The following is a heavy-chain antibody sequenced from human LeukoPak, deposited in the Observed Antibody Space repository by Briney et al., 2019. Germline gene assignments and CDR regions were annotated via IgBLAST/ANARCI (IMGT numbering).Heavy chain of an antibody. D-gene: IGHD2-2*02. CDR2: ISGSGGST. V-gene: IGHV3-23*01. J-gene: IGHJ4*02. CDR3: AKDIVVVPAAIIDY. CDR1: GFTFSSYA. Sequence: PGGSLRLSCAASGFTFSSYAMSWVRQAPGKGLEWVSAISGSGGSTYYADSVKGRFTISRGNSKNTLYLQMNSLRAEDTAVYYCAKDIVVVPAAIIDYWGQGTLVTVSS.